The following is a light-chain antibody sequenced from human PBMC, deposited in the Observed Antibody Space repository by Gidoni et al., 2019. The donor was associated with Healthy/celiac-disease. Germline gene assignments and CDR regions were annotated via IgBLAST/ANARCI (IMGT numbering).Light chain of an antibody. V-gene: IGKV1-9*01. J-gene: IGKJ1*01. CDR2: AAS. Sequence: DIQLTQSPSFLSASVGDRVTITCQASQCISSYLAWYQQNPGKAPKLLIYAASTLQSGVPSRFSGSGSGTEFTLTISSLQPADFATYYCQQLNSYPPWTFGQGTKVEIK. CDR3: QQLNSYPPWT. CDR1: QCISSY.